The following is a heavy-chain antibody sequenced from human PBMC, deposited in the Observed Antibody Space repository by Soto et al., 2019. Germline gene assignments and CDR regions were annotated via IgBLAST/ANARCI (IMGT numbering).Heavy chain of an antibody. D-gene: IGHD6-13*01. CDR1: GGSITSYH. CDR2: IYYSGRT. Sequence: SETLSLTCTVSGGSITSYHWSWIRQSPGKGLEWIANIYYSGRTSYNPSLKSRVTISVDTSKNQFSLKLNSVTAADTAVYYCARGESRRTAAALNWFDPWGQGTLVTVSS. V-gene: IGHV4-59*01. J-gene: IGHJ5*02. CDR3: ARGESRRTAAALNWFDP.